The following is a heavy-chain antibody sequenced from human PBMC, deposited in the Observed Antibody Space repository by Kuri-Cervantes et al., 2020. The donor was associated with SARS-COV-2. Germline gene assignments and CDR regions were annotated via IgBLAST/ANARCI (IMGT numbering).Heavy chain of an antibody. CDR2: ISYDGSNK. V-gene: IGHV3-30-3*01. J-gene: IGHJ4*02. Sequence: GESLKISCAASGFTFSSYAMHWVRQAPGKGLEWVAVISYDGSNKYYADSVKGRFTISRDNSKNTLYLQMNSLRAEDTAVYYCAREGIIVGATPFDYWGQGTLVTVSS. CDR3: AREGIIVGATPFDY. CDR1: GFTFSSYA. D-gene: IGHD1-26*01.